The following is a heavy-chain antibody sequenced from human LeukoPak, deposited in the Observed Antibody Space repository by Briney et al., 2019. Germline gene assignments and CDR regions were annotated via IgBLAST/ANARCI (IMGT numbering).Heavy chain of an antibody. V-gene: IGHV3-7*01. Sequence: GGSLRLSCAAPEFTFSSYAMNWVRQAPGKGLACVANIKTDGSETYYVDSVKGRFTISRDNAKNSLFLQMNSLRAEDTAIYYCVSAIRGSPIDYWGQGTLVSVPS. CDR1: EFTFSSYA. J-gene: IGHJ4*02. CDR3: VSAIRGSPIDY. D-gene: IGHD3-10*01. CDR2: IKTDGSET.